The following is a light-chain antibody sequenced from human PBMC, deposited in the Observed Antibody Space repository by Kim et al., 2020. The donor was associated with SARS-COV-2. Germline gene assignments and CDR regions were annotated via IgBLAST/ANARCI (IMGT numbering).Light chain of an antibody. J-gene: IGKJ2*01. CDR3: QQYNNWPPEYT. Sequence: IVMTQSPATLSVSPGERATLSCRASQSVSSNLAWYQQKPGQAPRLLIYGASTRATGIPARFSGSGSGTEFTLTISSLQSEDFAVYYCQQYNNWPPEYTFGQETKL. CDR1: QSVSSN. CDR2: GAS. V-gene: IGKV3-15*01.